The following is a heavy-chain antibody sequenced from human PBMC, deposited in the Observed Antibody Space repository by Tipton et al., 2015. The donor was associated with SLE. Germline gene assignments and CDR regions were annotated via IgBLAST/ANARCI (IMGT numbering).Heavy chain of an antibody. CDR1: GFTFRSYW. Sequence: GSLRLSCAASGFTFRSYWMHWVRQAPGKGLVWVSHINSDGSSTSYADSVKGRFTISRDNAKNTLYLQMNSLRAEDTAVYYCAKDLRLVRGIQLWSDAFDIWGQGTMVTVSS. J-gene: IGHJ3*02. D-gene: IGHD5-18*01. CDR3: AKDLRLVRGIQLWSDAFDI. V-gene: IGHV3-74*01. CDR2: INSDGSST.